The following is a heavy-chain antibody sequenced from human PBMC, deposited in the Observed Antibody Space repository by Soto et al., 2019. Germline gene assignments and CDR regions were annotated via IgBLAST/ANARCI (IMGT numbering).Heavy chain of an antibody. CDR2: INPNSGGT. CDR3: ARDASILRYFEWLSGHYYYYGRDV. J-gene: IGHJ6*02. CDR1: GYTFTGYY. D-gene: IGHD3-9*01. V-gene: IGHV1-2*02. Sequence: ASVKVSCKASGYTFTGYYMHWVRQAPGQGLEWMGWINPNSGGTNYAQKFQGRVTMTRDTSISTAYMELSRLRSDVTAVYYCARDASILRYFEWLSGHYYYYGRDVWRQGTTVTVSS.